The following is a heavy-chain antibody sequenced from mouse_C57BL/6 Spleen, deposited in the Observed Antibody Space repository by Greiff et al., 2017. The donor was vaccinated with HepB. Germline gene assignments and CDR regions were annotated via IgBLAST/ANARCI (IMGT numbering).Heavy chain of an antibody. V-gene: IGHV5-2*01. Sequence: EVKVVESGGGLVQPGESLKLSCESNEYEFPSHDMSWVRKTPEKRLELVAAINSDGGSTYYPDTMERRFIISRDNTKKTLYLQMSSLRSEDKALYYCARHGGSSYGYYAMDYWGQGTSVTVSS. J-gene: IGHJ4*01. CDR1: EYEFPSHD. CDR3: ARHGGSSYGYYAMDY. CDR2: INSDGGST. D-gene: IGHD1-1*01.